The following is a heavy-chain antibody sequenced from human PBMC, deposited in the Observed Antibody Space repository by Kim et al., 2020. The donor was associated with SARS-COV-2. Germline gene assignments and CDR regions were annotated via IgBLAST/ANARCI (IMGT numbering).Heavy chain of an antibody. Sequence: STYCSPSLKSRVTISVDTSKIQFSLKLSSVTAADTAVYYCARGYGGTFDYWGQGTLVTVSS. CDR2: ST. D-gene: IGHD4-17*01. V-gene: IGHV4-31*02. J-gene: IGHJ4*02. CDR3: ARGYGGTFDY.